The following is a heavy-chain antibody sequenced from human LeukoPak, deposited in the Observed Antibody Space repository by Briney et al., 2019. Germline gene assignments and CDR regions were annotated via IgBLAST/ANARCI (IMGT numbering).Heavy chain of an antibody. Sequence: GGSLRLSCAASGFTFSSYAMHWVRQAPGKGLEWVAVISYDGSNKYCADSVKGRFTISRDNSKNTLYLQMNSLRAEDTAVYYCARERGCDFWSGYYDYWGQGTLVTVSS. CDR2: ISYDGSNK. CDR3: ARERGCDFWSGYYDY. CDR1: GFTFSSYA. D-gene: IGHD3-3*01. V-gene: IGHV3-30*01. J-gene: IGHJ4*02.